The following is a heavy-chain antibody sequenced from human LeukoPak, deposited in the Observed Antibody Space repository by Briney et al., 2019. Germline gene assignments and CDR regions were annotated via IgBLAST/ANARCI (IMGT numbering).Heavy chain of an antibody. CDR1: GVSISSGSYF. Sequence: SETLSLTCTVSGVSISSGSYFWSWIRQHPGRGLEWIGYMYYSGSPYYNPSLKSRLNMSVDTSKNQFSLTLSSVTAVDTAVYYCARGSGVESLFDYWGQGTLVTVSS. CDR2: MYYSGSP. D-gene: IGHD3-10*01. J-gene: IGHJ4*02. V-gene: IGHV4-31*03. CDR3: ARGSGVESLFDY.